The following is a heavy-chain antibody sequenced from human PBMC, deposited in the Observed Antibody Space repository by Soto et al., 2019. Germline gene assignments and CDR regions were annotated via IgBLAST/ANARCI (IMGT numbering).Heavy chain of an antibody. J-gene: IGHJ4*02. CDR3: ARGSTDSYPGSRIFDF. V-gene: IGHV3-11*01. Sequence: QVQLVESGGGLVKPGGSLRLSCAASGFTFSDYYMSWIRQAPGKGLEWVSYISSSGSGGSTYYADSVKGRFTISRDNSKNTLHLQTGSLRAEDSAVYYCARGSTDSYPGSRIFDFWGRGTLVTVSS. CDR2: ISSSGSGGST. CDR1: GFTFSDYY. D-gene: IGHD3-10*01.